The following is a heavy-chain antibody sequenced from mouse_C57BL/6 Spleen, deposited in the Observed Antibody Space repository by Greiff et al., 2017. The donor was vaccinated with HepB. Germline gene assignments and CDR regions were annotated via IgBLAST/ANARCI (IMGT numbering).Heavy chain of an antibody. D-gene: IGHD1-1*01. V-gene: IGHV1-15*01. CDR1: GYTFTDYE. J-gene: IGHJ1*03. CDR2: IDPETGGT. Sequence: QVQLQQSGAELVRPGASVTLSCKASGYTFTDYEMHWVKQTPVHGLEWIGAIDPETGGTAYNQKFKGKAILTADKSSSTAYMELRSLPSEDSAVYYCTRWDYGSSYGYFDVWGTGTTVTVSS. CDR3: TRWDYGSSYGYFDV.